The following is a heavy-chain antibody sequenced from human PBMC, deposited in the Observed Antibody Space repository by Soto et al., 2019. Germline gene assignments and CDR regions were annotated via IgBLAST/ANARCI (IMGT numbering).Heavy chain of an antibody. J-gene: IGHJ6*02. CDR2: ISSSSSYI. D-gene: IGHD5-18*01. V-gene: IGHV3-21*01. CDR3: ATHGGYSYGSHGMDV. Sequence: EVQLVESGGGLVKPGGSLRLSCAASGLTFSSYSMNWVRQAPGKGLEWVSSISSSSSYIYYADSVKGRFTISRDNAKNSLYLQMNSLRAEDTAVYYCATHGGYSYGSHGMDVWGQGTTVTVSS. CDR1: GLTFSSYS.